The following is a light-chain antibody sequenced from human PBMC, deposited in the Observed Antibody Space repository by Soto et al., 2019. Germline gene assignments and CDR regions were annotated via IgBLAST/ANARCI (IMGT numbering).Light chain of an antibody. J-gene: IGKJ4*01. CDR1: QSVSSSY. Sequence: EMALTQSPGTLSLSPGERATLSCRASQSVSSSYLAGYQQKPGQAPRLLIYGASIRATGIPYRFSGSGSGTDFTLTISRLEPEDFAVYYCQQYDSSPLTFGGGTKVEIK. V-gene: IGKV3-20*01. CDR2: GAS. CDR3: QQYDSSPLT.